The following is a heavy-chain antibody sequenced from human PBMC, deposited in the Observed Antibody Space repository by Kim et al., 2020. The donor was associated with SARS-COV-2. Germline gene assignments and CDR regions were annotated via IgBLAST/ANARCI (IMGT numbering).Heavy chain of an antibody. CDR1: GFTFSTYA. D-gene: IGHD4-17*01. J-gene: IGHJ4*02. CDR3: AKELRVTTRISGGDFFDY. CDR2: ISGGGGSK. V-gene: IGHV3-23*01. Sequence: GGSLRLSCVASGFTFSTYAMNWVRQAPGKGLEWVSGISGGGGSKYYADSVKGRFTISRDSSKNTLYLQMNSLRAEDTAVYYCAKELRVTTRISGGDFFDYWCRGTLVTVPS.